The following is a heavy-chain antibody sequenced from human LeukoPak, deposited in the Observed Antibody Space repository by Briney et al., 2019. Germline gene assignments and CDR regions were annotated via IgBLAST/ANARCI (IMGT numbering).Heavy chain of an antibody. V-gene: IGHV4-59*08. CDR2: IYYSGRT. J-gene: IGHJ4*02. CDR1: GGPISSYY. D-gene: IGHD5-24*01. Sequence: SETLSLTCAVSGGPISSYYWSWIRQPPGKGLVWVGYIYYSGRTNYNPALKSRGTISVATSKNQFSLKLSSVTAADTAVYYCARRSADGYNSGYFDYWGQGTLVTVSS. CDR3: ARRSADGYNSGYFDY.